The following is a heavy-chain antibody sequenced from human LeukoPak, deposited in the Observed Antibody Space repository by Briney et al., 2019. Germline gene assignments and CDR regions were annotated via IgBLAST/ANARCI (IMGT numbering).Heavy chain of an antibody. D-gene: IGHD1-26*01. CDR1: AHTFTSRW. CDR3: ARHASLQDFSWWLDS. V-gene: IGHV1-46*04. CDR2: IDPTGSST. J-gene: IGHJ5*01. Sequence: ASVKVSSKASAHTFTSRWMHWVRQARGEGPEKQGGIDPTGSSTSDAHKLEGRVTMTRDTSPRPDYMELRSLRSDDPAVYYCARHASLQDFSWWLDSWGQGTRFPVSS.